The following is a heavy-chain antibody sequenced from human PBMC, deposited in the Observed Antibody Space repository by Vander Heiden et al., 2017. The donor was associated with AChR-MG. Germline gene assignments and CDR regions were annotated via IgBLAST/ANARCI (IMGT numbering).Heavy chain of an antibody. CDR1: GFTFSDYY. D-gene: IGHD2-2*01. CDR3: ARALPAATPRNPFVDI. J-gene: IGHJ3*02. CDR2: ISGGGSTM. Sequence: QVQLVQSGGGLVTPGGSLRPSCPASGFTFSDYYMGWVRQGPGKGLEWVSCISGGGSTMYYADSVKGRFTISRDNAKNSLFLQMNSLRAEDTAVYYCARALPAATPRNPFVDIWGQGTMVAVSS. V-gene: IGHV3-11*01.